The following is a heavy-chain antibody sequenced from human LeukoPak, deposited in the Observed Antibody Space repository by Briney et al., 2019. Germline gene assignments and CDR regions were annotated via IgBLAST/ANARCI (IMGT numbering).Heavy chain of an antibody. J-gene: IGHJ4*02. CDR3: ATEIQNIAGRVY. CDR2: LYHSGST. V-gene: IGHV4-59*04. CDR1: GGSIRSYY. D-gene: IGHD6-6*01. Sequence: SETLSLTCTVSGGSIRSYYWSWIRQAPGKGLEWIGNLYHSGSTYYNPSLKSRVSISVDTSKNQFSLNLSSVTAADTAVYYCATEIQNIAGRVYWGQGTLVTVSS.